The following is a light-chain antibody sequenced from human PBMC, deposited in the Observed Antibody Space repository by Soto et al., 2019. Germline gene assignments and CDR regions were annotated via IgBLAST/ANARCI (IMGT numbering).Light chain of an antibody. J-gene: IGLJ1*01. CDR1: SRAVGDYNY. CDR3: SSYTSSSTYV. CDR2: EVN. V-gene: IGLV2-14*01. Sequence: ALPQTPSVSRSPGQSITISCTAGSRAVGDYNYGSWYQHHPAKAPKLLIYEVNNRPSGVSERFSGTKSGNVASLTISWLQAEDEADYYCSSYTSSSTYVFGTGTKVTVL.